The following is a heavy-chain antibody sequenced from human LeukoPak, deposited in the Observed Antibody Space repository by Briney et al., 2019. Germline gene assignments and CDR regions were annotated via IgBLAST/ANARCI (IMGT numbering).Heavy chain of an antibody. Sequence: ASVKVSCKASGYTFTSYDMNWVRQATGQGLEWMGWMNPNSGNTGYAQKFQGRVTMTRNTSISTAYMELSSLRSEDTAVYYCARGYSYSSGWYTPYYFDYWGQGTLVTVSS. CDR1: GYTFTSYD. CDR3: ARGYSYSSGWYTPYYFDY. J-gene: IGHJ4*02. V-gene: IGHV1-8*01. CDR2: MNPNSGNT. D-gene: IGHD6-19*01.